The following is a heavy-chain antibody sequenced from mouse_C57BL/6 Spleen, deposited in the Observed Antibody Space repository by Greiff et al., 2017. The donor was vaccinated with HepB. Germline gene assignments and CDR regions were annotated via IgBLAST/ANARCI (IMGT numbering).Heavy chain of an antibody. CDR1: GFTFSSYA. CDR3: ARDHGNYVFAY. V-gene: IGHV5-4*01. Sequence: DVQLVESGGGLVKPGGSLKLSCAASGFTFSSYAMSWVRQTPEKRLEWVATISNGGSYTYYPDNVKGRFTISRDNAKNNLYLQMSHLKSEDTAMYYCARDHGNYVFAYWGQGTLVTVSA. CDR2: ISNGGSYT. J-gene: IGHJ3*01. D-gene: IGHD2-1*01.